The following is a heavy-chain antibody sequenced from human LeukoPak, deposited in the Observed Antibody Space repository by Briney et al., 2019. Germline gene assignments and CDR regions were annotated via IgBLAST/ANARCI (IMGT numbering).Heavy chain of an antibody. V-gene: IGHV3-30-3*01. CDR1: GFTFSSYA. CDR3: AKDHGSGSYPYYMDV. J-gene: IGHJ6*03. D-gene: IGHD3-10*01. Sequence: GGSLRLSCAASGFTFSSYAMHWVRQAPGKGLEWVAVISYDGSNKYYADSVKGRFTISRDNSKNTLYLQMNSLRAEDTAVYYCAKDHGSGSYPYYMDVWGKGTTVTVSS. CDR2: ISYDGSNK.